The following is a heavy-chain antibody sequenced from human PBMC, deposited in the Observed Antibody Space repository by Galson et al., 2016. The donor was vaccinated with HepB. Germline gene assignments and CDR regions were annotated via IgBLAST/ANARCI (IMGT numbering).Heavy chain of an antibody. Sequence: SLRLSCAASGITFSSHAMSWVRQAPGKGLEWVSAITGSGGSTYYADSVKGRFTTSRDNAKNSLYLQMNSLRAEDTAVYYCVRGTSGLPGMDVWGQGTTVTVSS. CDR3: VRGTSGLPGMDV. V-gene: IGHV3-23*01. CDR1: GITFSSHA. CDR2: ITGSGGST. J-gene: IGHJ6*02.